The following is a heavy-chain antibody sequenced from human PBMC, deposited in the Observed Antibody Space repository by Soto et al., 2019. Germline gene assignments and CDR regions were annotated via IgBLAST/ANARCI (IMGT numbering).Heavy chain of an antibody. D-gene: IGHD1-26*01. J-gene: IGHJ4*02. V-gene: IGHV4-39*01. CDR3: PNTVNGSYHVSRMFDS. CDR1: GGSIGSCSSN. Sequence: SETLSLTCSASGGSIGSCSSNWGRIRQAPGKGREGIGRVYCSGTSYYNPSLRSRVSISVHTTTNQFSLRLSSVSAAAPALYHCPNTVNGSYHVSRMFDSWGQGALVTVSS. CDR2: VYCSGTS.